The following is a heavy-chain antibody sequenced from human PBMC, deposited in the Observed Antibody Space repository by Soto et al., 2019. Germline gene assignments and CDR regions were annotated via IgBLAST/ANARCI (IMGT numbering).Heavy chain of an antibody. D-gene: IGHD6-13*01. Sequence: QVQLVESGGGLVKPGGSLRLSCAASGFTFSDYYTSWIRQAPGKGLEGVSYISSSGSTIYYADSVKGRFTISRDNAKNSLYLQMNSLRAEDTAVYYCARAVAAAGYYYYYYYYMDVWGKGTTVTVSS. CDR1: GFTFSDYY. CDR2: ISSSGSTI. CDR3: ARAVAAAGYYYYYYYYMDV. J-gene: IGHJ6*03. V-gene: IGHV3-11*01.